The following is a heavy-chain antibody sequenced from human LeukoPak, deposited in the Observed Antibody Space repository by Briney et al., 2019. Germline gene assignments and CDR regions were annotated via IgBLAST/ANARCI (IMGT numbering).Heavy chain of an antibody. Sequence: PGGSLRLSCAASGFTFSSYAMHWVRQAPGKGLEYVSAISGNGGSTYYTYSVKGRFTISRDNSKNTLYLQMGSLRPEDMAVYYCARGQVGAINDAFDLWGQGTMVTVSS. J-gene: IGHJ3*01. CDR3: ARGQVGAINDAFDL. CDR2: ISGNGGST. V-gene: IGHV3-64*01. CDR1: GFTFSSYA. D-gene: IGHD1-26*01.